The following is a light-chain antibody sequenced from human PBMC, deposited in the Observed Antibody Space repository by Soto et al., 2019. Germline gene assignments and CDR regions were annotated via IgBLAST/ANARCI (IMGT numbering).Light chain of an antibody. CDR1: SSDIGAYNY. Sequence: QLVLTQPASVSGSPGQSITISCTGTSSDIGAYNYVSWYQQHPGKAPKLMIYEVSNRPSGVSNRFSGSKSGNTASLTISGLQAEDEADYYCSSYTGSSIRLFGTGTKLTVL. J-gene: IGLJ1*01. V-gene: IGLV2-14*01. CDR3: SSYTGSSIRL. CDR2: EVS.